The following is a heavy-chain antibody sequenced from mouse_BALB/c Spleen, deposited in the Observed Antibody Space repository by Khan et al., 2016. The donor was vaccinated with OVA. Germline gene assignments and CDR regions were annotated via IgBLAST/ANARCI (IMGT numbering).Heavy chain of an antibody. CDR2: MWSDGST. V-gene: IGHV2-6-1*01. CDR3: ARQPCYHYNIMDY. Sequence: QVQLKESGPGLVAPSQSLSITCTISGFSLTNYGVHWIRQPPGKGLEWLVVMWSDGSTTYNSALKSRLTISKDNSKSQVFLKMNSLQTDDTAMYFCARQPCYHYNIMDYWGQGTSVTVSS. CDR1: GFSLTNYG. J-gene: IGHJ4*01.